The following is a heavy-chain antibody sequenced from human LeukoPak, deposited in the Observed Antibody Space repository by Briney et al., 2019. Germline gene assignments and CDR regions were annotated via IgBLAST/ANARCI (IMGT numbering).Heavy chain of an antibody. CDR1: GFTFGLYS. J-gene: IGHJ4*02. CDR3: ARERGYYYDSSGYCFDY. D-gene: IGHD3-22*01. V-gene: IGHV3-21*01. CDR2: IDSNSNFM. Sequence: GGSLRLSCAASGFTFGLYSMTWVRQAPGKGLEWVSLIDSNSNFMNYADSVKGRFTISRDNAKKSLYLQMNSLRAEDTAVYYCARERGYYYDSSGYCFDYWGQGTLVTVSS.